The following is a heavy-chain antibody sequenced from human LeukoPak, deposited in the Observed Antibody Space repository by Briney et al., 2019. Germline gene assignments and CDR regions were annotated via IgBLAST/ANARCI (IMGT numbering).Heavy chain of an antibody. D-gene: IGHD6-19*01. V-gene: IGHV3-30*02. CDR1: GFTFSSYG. CDR3: AKQERSYSSGWYVFDY. CDR2: IRYDGSNK. J-gene: IGHJ4*02. Sequence: GRSLRLSCAASGFTFSSYGMHWVRQAPGKGLEWVAFIRYDGSNKYYADSVKGRFTISRDNSKNTLYLQMNSLRAEDTAVYYCAKQERSYSSGWYVFDYWGQGTLVTVSS.